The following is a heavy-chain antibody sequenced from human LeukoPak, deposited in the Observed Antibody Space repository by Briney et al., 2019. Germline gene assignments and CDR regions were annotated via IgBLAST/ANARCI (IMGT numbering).Heavy chain of an antibody. CDR3: ARDRLLWFGELFDY. V-gene: IGHV3-7*01. D-gene: IGHD3-10*01. CDR1: GFTFSSYW. J-gene: IGHJ4*02. Sequence: GGSLGLSCAASGFTFSSYWMSWVRQAPGKGLEWVANIKQDGSEKYYVDSVKGRFTISRDNAKNSLYLQMNSLRAEDTAVYYCARDRLLWFGELFDYWGQGTLVTVSS. CDR2: IKQDGSEK.